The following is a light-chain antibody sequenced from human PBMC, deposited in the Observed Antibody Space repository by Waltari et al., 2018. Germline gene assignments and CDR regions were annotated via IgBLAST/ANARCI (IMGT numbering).Light chain of an antibody. CDR2: DAS. CDR3: QQRSSWPYT. J-gene: IGKJ2*01. V-gene: IGKV3-11*01. Sequence: EIVLTQSPATLSLSPGERATLFCRASQTVGTYLAWYQQKPDQPPRLLIFDASSRSTGIPAKFRGSGSGTDFTLTVSNLEPEDFAVYFCQQRSSWPYTFGQGTRLEI. CDR1: QTVGTY.